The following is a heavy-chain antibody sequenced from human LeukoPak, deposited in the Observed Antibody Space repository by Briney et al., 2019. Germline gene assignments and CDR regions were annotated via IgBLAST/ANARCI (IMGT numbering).Heavy chain of an antibody. CDR2: IYYSGST. V-gene: IGHV4-59*08. CDR3: ARRIAVAGTRPYYYYYYGMDV. J-gene: IGHJ6*02. CDR1: GGSISSYY. Sequence: SETLSLTCTVSGGSISSYYWSWIRQPPRKGLEWIGYIYYSGSTNYNPSLKSRVTLSVDTSKNQFSLKLSSVTAADTAVYYCARRIAVAGTRPYYYYYYGMDVWGQGTTVTVSS. D-gene: IGHD6-19*01.